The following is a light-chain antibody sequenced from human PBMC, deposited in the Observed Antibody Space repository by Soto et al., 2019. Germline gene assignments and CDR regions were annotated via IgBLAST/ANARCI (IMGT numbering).Light chain of an antibody. J-gene: IGKJ2*01. CDR1: QSVSSN. V-gene: IGKV3-15*01. CDR3: QQYTISHT. CDR2: GAS. Sequence: EIVMTQSPASLSVSPGERDTLSCRASQSVSSNLAWYQQKPGQAPRLLIYGASTRATGVPARFSGSGSGTEFPPPFRSLQSKDFAVYYCQQYTISHTCGQGTKLEIK.